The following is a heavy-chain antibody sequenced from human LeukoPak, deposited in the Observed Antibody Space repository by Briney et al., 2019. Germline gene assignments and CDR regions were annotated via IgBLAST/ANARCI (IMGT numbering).Heavy chain of an antibody. CDR3: AKDIGQLAFNFDY. D-gene: IGHD6-6*01. Sequence: GGSLRLSCAASGFTFSSYAMHWVRQAPGKGLEWVSLISGDGGSTYYADSVKGRFTISRDNSKNSLYLQMNSLRTEDTALYYCAKDIGQLAFNFDYWGQGTLVTVSS. J-gene: IGHJ4*02. CDR1: GFTFSSYA. CDR2: ISGDGGST. V-gene: IGHV3-43*02.